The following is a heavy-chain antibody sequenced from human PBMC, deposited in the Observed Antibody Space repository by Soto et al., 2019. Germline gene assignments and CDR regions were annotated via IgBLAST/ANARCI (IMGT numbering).Heavy chain of an antibody. CDR1: GGSISSGSYY. CDR3: ARQSSSYYYYYGMDV. J-gene: IGHJ6*02. Sequence: PSETLSLTCTVSGGSISSGSYYWGWIRQPPGKGLEWIGSIYYSGSTYYNPSLKSRVTISVDTSKNQFSLKLSSVTTADTAVYYCARQSSSYYYYYGMDVWGQGTTVTVSS. CDR2: IYYSGST. V-gene: IGHV4-39*01. D-gene: IGHD6-6*01.